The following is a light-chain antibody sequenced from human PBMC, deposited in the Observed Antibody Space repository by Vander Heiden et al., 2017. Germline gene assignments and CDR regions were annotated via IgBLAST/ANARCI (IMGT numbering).Light chain of an antibody. CDR1: QSVNSY. CDR2: DAS. CDR3: QQRKNWPLT. V-gene: IGKV3-11*01. J-gene: IGKJ4*01. Sequence: EIVLTQSPATLSLSLGERATLSCRASQSVNSYLAWYQQKRGQAPRLLIYDASNRATGIPARFSGSGSGTDFTLTISSLEPEDFAVYYCQQRKNWPLTFGGGTKVEIK.